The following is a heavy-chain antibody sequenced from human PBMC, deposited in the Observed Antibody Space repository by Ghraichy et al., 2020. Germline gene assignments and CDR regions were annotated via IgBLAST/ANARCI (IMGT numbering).Heavy chain of an antibody. V-gene: IGHV3-21*01. CDR2: ISSSSSYI. Sequence: GGSLRLSCAASGFTFSSYGMNWVRQAPGKGLEWVSSISSSSSYIYYADSVKGRFTISKDNAKNSLFLQMNSLRAEDTAVYYCARAPLASARSWFDPWGRGTLVTVSS. D-gene: IGHD6-13*01. CDR3: ARAPLASARSWFDP. J-gene: IGHJ5*02. CDR1: GFTFSSYG.